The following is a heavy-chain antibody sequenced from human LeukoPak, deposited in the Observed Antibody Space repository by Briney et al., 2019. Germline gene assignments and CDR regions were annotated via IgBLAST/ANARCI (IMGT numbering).Heavy chain of an antibody. Sequence: GGSLRLSCAASGFTFSTYAVNWVRQAPVKVLEWVSTISGSGDSTYYADSVKGRFTISRDNSKNTLYLQMNSLRAEDTAVYYCAKKSSSYKWNDNWFDPWGQGTLVTVSS. V-gene: IGHV3-23*01. J-gene: IGHJ5*02. CDR1: GFTFSTYA. CDR2: ISGSGDST. D-gene: IGHD1-20*01. CDR3: AKKSSSYKWNDNWFDP.